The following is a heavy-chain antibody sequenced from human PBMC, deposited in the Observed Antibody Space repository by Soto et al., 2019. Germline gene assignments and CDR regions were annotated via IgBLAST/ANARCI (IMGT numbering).Heavy chain of an antibody. CDR3: AREGSYGIDY. CDR1: GFTFSSYA. V-gene: IGHV3-30-3*01. CDR2: ISYDGSNK. J-gene: IGHJ4*02. Sequence: LRLSCAASGFTFSSYAMHWVRQAPGKGLEWVAVISYDGSNKYYADSVKGRFTISRDNSKNTLYLQMNSLRAEDTAVYYCAREGSYGIDYWGQGTLVTVSS. D-gene: IGHD5-18*01.